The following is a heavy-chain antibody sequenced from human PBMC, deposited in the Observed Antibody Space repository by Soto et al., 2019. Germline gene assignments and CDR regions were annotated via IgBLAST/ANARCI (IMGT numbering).Heavy chain of an antibody. J-gene: IGHJ4*02. CDR2: INSDGSDS. V-gene: IGHV3-74*01. Sequence: PGGSLRLSCAASGFTFSNFWMHWVRQDPGKGLVWVSHINSDGSDSTHADSVKGRFTISRDSSKNTVSLEMTSLRAEDTAVYYCAKGGRQWLVTSDFNYWGQGALVTVSS. D-gene: IGHD6-19*01. CDR3: AKGGRQWLVTSDFNY. CDR1: GFTFSNFW.